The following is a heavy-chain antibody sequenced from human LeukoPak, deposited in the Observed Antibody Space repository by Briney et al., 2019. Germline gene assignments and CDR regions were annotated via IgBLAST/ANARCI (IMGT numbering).Heavy chain of an antibody. CDR2: IYTSGST. V-gene: IGHV4-4*07. D-gene: IGHD3-3*01. J-gene: IGHJ6*02. CDR3: ARDARLEWLHYYHYGMDV. CDR1: GGFISSYY. Sequence: SETLSLTCTVSGGFISSYYWSWIRQPAGKGLEWIGRIYTSGSTNYNPSLKSRVTMSVDTSKNQFSLKLSSVTAADTAVYYCARDARLEWLHYYHYGMDVWGQGTTVTVSS.